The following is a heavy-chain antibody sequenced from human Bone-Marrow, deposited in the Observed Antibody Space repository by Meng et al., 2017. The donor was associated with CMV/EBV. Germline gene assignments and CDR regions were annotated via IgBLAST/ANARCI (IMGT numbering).Heavy chain of an antibody. V-gene: IGHV5-51*01. Sequence: GESLKISCETSGYDFSIYWIAWVRQRPGQGLEWMGIIYPGDSDANYNPSFQGRVTFSIDRSIKTAYLQWTDLKASDTAIYYCARHLLQTMTSPSAYWGQGTPVTVSS. J-gene: IGHJ4*02. CDR2: IYPGDSDA. CDR3: ARHLLQTMTSPSAY. D-gene: IGHD3-22*01. CDR1: GYDFSIYW.